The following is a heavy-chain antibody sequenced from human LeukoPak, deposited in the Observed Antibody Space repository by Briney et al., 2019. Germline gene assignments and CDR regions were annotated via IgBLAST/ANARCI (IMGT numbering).Heavy chain of an antibody. D-gene: IGHD3-10*01. CDR2: IIPILGIA. CDR1: GGTFSSYA. CDR3: ARSHYYGSGSYYQTSYYYYYGMDV. V-gene: IGHV1-69*04. J-gene: IGHJ6*02. Sequence: ASVKVSCKASGGTFSSYAIRWVRQAPGQGLEWMGRIIPILGIANYAQKFQGRVTITADKSTSTAYMELSSLRSEDTAVYYCARSHYYGSGSYYQTSYYYYYGMDVWGQGTTVTVSS.